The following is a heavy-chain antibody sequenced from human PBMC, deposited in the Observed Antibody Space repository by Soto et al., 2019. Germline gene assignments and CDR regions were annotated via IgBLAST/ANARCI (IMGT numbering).Heavy chain of an antibody. CDR1: GFTFSSYS. D-gene: IGHD2-2*01. Sequence: GGSLRLSCAASGFTFSSYSMNWVRQAPGKGLEWVSSISSSSSYIYYADSVKGRFTISRDNAKNSLYLQMNSLRAEDTAVYYCARDLPIVVVPAAAQNDAFDIWGQGTMVTVSS. V-gene: IGHV3-21*01. CDR2: ISSSSSYI. CDR3: ARDLPIVVVPAAAQNDAFDI. J-gene: IGHJ3*02.